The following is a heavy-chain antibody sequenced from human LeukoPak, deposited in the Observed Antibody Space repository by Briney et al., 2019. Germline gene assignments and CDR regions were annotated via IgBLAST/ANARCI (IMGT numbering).Heavy chain of an antibody. V-gene: IGHV3-53*01. CDR3: ARDHSGSYFWYFDL. J-gene: IGHJ2*01. CDR1: GFTVSGNY. D-gene: IGHD1-26*01. Sequence: GGSLRLSCAASGFTVSGNYMSWVRQAPGKGLEWVSVIYSGGSTYYADSVKGRFTISRDNSKNTLYLQMNSLRAEDTAVYYCARDHSGSYFWYFDLWGRGTLVTVSS. CDR2: IYSGGST.